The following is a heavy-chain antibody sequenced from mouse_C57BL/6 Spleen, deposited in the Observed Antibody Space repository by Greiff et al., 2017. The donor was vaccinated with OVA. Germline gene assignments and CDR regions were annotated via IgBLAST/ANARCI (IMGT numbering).Heavy chain of an antibody. CDR1: GYTFTDYN. Sequence: EVQLQQSGPELVKPGASVKLSCKASGYTFTDYNMHWVKQSHGKSLEWIGYINPNNGGTNYNQKVKGKATLTVNKASNKAYMELRSLKSEDSAVYYCARAALDYFAYWGQGTTLTVSS. CDR3: ARAALDYFAY. V-gene: IGHV1-22*01. J-gene: IGHJ2*01. CDR2: INPNNGGT.